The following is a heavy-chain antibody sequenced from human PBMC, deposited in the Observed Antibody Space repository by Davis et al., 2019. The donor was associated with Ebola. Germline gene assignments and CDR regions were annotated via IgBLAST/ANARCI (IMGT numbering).Heavy chain of an antibody. Sequence: SETLSLTCTVSGHSLSSSSFYWGWIRQPPGKGLAWIGSIYYTGGTYNNPSLKSRVTMSVDTSKNQFSLRLSSVTAADTAVYYCASTHHYNSSGYSFYYWSQGTLVTVSS. V-gene: IGHV4-39*01. CDR3: ASTHHYNSSGYSFYY. D-gene: IGHD3-22*01. CDR1: GHSLSSSSFY. J-gene: IGHJ4*02. CDR2: IYYTGGT.